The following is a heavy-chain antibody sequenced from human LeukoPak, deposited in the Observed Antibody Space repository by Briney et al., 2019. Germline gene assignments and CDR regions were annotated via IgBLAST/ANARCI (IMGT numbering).Heavy chain of an antibody. D-gene: IGHD4-4*01. J-gene: IGHJ4*02. CDR3: AKRLYSWRSPLDY. Sequence: PGGSLRLSCAASGFTFSSYAMCWVRQAPGKGLEWVSAIRGSVGSTYYADSVKGRFTISRDNSKNTLYLQLNSLRSEDTAVYYCAKRLYSWRSPLDYWGQGTLVTVSS. CDR1: GFTFSSYA. V-gene: IGHV3-23*01. CDR2: IRGSVGST.